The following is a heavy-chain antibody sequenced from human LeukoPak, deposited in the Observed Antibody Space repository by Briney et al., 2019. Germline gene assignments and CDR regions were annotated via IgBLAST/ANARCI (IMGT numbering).Heavy chain of an antibody. Sequence: PGGSLRLSCAASGLTFSGSTMHWVRQASGKGLEWVGHIRDRAYNYATAYAASVKGRFTISRDDSKNTAYLQMNSLKTEETAVYYCAHVPAAIPVHYYYYGMDVWGQGTTVTVSS. CDR3: AHVPAAIPVHYYYYGMDV. J-gene: IGHJ6*01. V-gene: IGHV3-73*01. CDR2: IRDRAYNYAT. D-gene: IGHD2-2*01. CDR1: GLTFSGST.